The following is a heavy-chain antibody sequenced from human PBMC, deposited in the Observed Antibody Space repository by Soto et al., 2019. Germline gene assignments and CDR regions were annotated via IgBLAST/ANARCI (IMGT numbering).Heavy chain of an antibody. CDR3: ARPDFGEYWYFDL. D-gene: IGHD4-17*01. V-gene: IGHV1-69*08. J-gene: IGHJ2*01. Sequence: QDQLVQSGAEVKKPGSSVKVSCKASGGTFSSHTFSWVRQAPGQGLEWMGRIIPALGTATYAQKFQGRVTITADESATTVYMEMNSLISEDTAVYYCARPDFGEYWYFDLWGRGTLVTVSS. CDR1: GGTFSSHT. CDR2: IIPALGTA.